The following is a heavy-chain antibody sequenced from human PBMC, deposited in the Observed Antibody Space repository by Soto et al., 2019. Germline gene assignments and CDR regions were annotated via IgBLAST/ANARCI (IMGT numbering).Heavy chain of an antibody. CDR2: IYYSGST. V-gene: IGHV4-59*12. D-gene: IGHD3-10*01. CDR3: ARFCYGSGSYYKSGFDY. CDR1: GGSISSYY. J-gene: IGHJ4*02. Sequence: PSETLSLTCAVYGGSISSYYWSCIRQPPGKGLEWIGYIYYSGSTNYNPSLNSRVTISVDRSKNQFSLKLSSVTAADTAVYYCARFCYGSGSYYKSGFDYWGQGTLVTVSS.